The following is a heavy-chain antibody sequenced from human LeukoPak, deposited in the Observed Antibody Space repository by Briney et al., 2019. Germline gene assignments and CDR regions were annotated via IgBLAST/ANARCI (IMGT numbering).Heavy chain of an antibody. CDR1: GFTFDDYA. D-gene: IGHD3-22*01. CDR3: AKAGGAYYYDSSGYYVDYYYYYMDV. V-gene: IGHV3-43D*04. CDR2: ISWDGGST. Sequence: GGSLRLSCAASGFTFDDYAMHWVRQAPGKGLEWVSLISWDGGSTYYADSVKGRFTISRDNSKNSLYLQMNSLRAEDTALYYYAKAGGAYYYDSSGYYVDYYYYYMDVWGKGTTVTVSS. J-gene: IGHJ6*03.